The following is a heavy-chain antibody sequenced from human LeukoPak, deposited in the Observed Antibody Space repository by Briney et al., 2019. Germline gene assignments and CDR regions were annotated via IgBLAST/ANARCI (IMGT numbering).Heavy chain of an antibody. CDR2: IYYSGST. D-gene: IGHD3-16*02. V-gene: IGHV4-59*08. CDR3: ARRGGSYRYNTAYNWFDP. Sequence: SETLSLTCTVSGGSISSYYWSWIRQPPGKGLEWIGYIYYSGSTNYNPSLKSRVTISVDTSKNQFSLKLSSVTAADTAVYYCARRGGSYRYNTAYNWFDPWGQGTLVTVSS. J-gene: IGHJ5*02. CDR1: GGSISSYY.